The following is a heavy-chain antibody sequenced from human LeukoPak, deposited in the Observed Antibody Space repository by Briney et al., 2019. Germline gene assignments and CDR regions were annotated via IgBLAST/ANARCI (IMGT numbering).Heavy chain of an antibody. V-gene: IGHV5-51*01. J-gene: IGHJ5*02. CDR1: GYNFATYW. CDR2: IYPGDSDT. D-gene: IGHD2-15*01. CDR3: ARQEYCSGGSCYTWFDP. Sequence: GESLKISCKGSGYNFATYWIAWVRQMPGKGLEWMGIIYPGDSDTRYSPSFQGQVTISADKSISTAYLQWSSLKASDTAMYYCARQEYCSGGSCYTWFDPWGQGTLVTVPS.